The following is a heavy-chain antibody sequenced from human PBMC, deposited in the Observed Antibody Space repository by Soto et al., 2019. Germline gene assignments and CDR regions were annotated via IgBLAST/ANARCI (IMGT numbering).Heavy chain of an antibody. CDR3: AGAANRAYFDF. J-gene: IGHJ4*02. CDR1: SGYISAYY. V-gene: IGHV4-59*01. D-gene: IGHD2-15*01. CDR2: IYYTGST. Sequence: SLTMRLPWTVSSGYISAYYWRWIRQTPGKGLEWIGYIYYTGSTNYNPSLKTRVAISMVTSKNQFSLNLSSATAAAQSLYYSAGAANRAYFDFWRLGTLGTVSS.